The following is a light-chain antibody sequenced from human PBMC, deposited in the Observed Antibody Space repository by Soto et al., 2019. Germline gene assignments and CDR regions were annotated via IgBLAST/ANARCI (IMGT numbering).Light chain of an antibody. Sequence: IVMTQSPLSLPVTPGEPASISCRSSQSLLHSNGYNYLDWYLQKPGQSPQLLTYLGANRASGVPDRFSGSGSGTDFTLNISRVEAEDVGVYYCMQALQTPRTFGQGTKVEIK. J-gene: IGKJ1*01. CDR1: QSLLHSNGYNY. CDR2: LGA. CDR3: MQALQTPRT. V-gene: IGKV2-28*01.